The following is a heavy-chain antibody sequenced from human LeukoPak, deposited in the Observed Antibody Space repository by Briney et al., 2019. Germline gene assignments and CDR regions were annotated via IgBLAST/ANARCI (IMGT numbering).Heavy chain of an antibody. J-gene: IGHJ3*01. Sequence: SQTLSLTFAISGDSVSSNLIAWNWIRQSPSRGLEWLGRTYYRSKWINEYAVSVRGRINVNLDTSTNQLSLQLHSVAPEDSAVYYCARGRYSGFDFWGQGTMVTVSS. D-gene: IGHD1-14*01. V-gene: IGHV6-1*01. CDR3: ARGRYSGFDF. CDR1: GDSVSSNLIA. CDR2: TYYRSKWIN.